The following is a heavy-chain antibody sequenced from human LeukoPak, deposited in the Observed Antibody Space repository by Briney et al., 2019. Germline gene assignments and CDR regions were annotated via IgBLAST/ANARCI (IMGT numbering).Heavy chain of an antibody. D-gene: IGHD4-23*01. Sequence: GGSLRLSCAASGFTFSIYSMNWVRQPPGKGLEWVSYISSSSTSIYYADSVKRRFTISRDNAKNSLYLQMNSLRDDDTAVYYCASSDDYGGNRFDYWGQGTLVTVSS. CDR1: GFTFSIYS. J-gene: IGHJ4*02. CDR2: ISSSSTSI. CDR3: ASSDDYGGNRFDY. V-gene: IGHV3-48*02.